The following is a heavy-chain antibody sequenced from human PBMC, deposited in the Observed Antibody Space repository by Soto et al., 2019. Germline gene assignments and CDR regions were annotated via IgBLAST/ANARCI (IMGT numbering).Heavy chain of an antibody. V-gene: IGHV3-23*01. CDR3: AISRNYYGSGSYHY. CDR1: GFTFSSYA. CDR2: ISGSGGST. D-gene: IGHD3-10*01. J-gene: IGHJ4*02. Sequence: GGSLRLSCAASGFTFSSYAMSWVRQAPGKGLEWVSAISGSGGSTYYADSVKGRFTISRDNSKNTLYLQMNSRRAEDTAVYYCAISRNYYGSGSYHYWGQGTLVTVSS.